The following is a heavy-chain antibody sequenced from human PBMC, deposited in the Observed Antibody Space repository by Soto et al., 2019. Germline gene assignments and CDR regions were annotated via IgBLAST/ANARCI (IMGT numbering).Heavy chain of an antibody. Sequence: SETLSLTCTVSGGSISSGDYYWSWIRQPPGKGLEWIGYIYYSGSTYYNPSLKSRVTISVDTSKNQFSLKLSSVTAADTAVYYCARVPWLRWYYFDYWGQGTLVTVSS. V-gene: IGHV4-30-4*01. D-gene: IGHD5-12*01. CDR1: GGSISSGDYY. CDR3: ARVPWLRWYYFDY. CDR2: IYYSGST. J-gene: IGHJ4*02.